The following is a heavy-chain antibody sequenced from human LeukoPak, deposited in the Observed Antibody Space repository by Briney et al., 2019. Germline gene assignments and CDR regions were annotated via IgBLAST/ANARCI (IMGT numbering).Heavy chain of an antibody. CDR3: ARLRLSGGSFSVGWFDP. Sequence: PSETLSLTCTVSGGSISSSSYYWGWIRQPPGKGLEWIGSIYYSGSTYYNPSLKSRVTISVDTSKKQFSLKLSSVTAADTAVYFCARLRLSGGSFSVGWFDPWGQGIQVTVSS. CDR1: GGSISSSSYY. V-gene: IGHV4-39*07. J-gene: IGHJ5*02. D-gene: IGHD1-26*01. CDR2: IYYSGST.